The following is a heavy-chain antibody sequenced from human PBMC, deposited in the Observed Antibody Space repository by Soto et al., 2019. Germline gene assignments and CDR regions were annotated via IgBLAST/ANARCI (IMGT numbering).Heavy chain of an antibody. V-gene: IGHV1-69*17. Sequence: QVQLVQSGAEVKRPGSSVKVSCESSGDTFNSYVISWVRQAPGQWLEWMGGIIPIIGVTHYAQKFQGRVTISAFSSTGTAYMELTNLGFEDTALYYCARESLGAKGADHWGQGTLVTVSS. CDR3: ARESLGAKGADH. D-gene: IGHD3-16*01. CDR1: GDTFNSYV. CDR2: IIPIIGVT. J-gene: IGHJ4*02.